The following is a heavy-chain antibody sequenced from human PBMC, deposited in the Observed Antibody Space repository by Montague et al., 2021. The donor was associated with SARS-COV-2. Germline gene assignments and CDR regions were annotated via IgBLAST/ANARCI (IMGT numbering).Heavy chain of an antibody. CDR2: IYYIGRT. Sequence: SETLSLTCTVSGGSISNYFWSWIRQPPGKGLEWIGYIYYIGRTNYNPSLKSRVTISVDTSKNQFSLKLSSVTAADTAVYYCARAPDVDTAMVIYYYGMDVWGQGTTVTVSS. V-gene: IGHV4-59*08. CDR3: ARAPDVDTAMVIYYYGMDV. CDR1: GGSISNYF. D-gene: IGHD5-18*01. J-gene: IGHJ6*02.